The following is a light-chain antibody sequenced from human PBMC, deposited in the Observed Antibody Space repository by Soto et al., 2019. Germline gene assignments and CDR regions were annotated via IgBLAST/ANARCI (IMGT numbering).Light chain of an antibody. CDR2: DAS. V-gene: IGKV3-20*01. J-gene: IGKJ5*01. CDR3: QQHGSSPIT. Sequence: IILTQSPATLSLSPGDRATLSCRASQSISSYLSWYQQKPGQAPRPVIYDASNRATDTPDRFSGSGSGTDFTLTISRLEPEDFAVYYCQQHGSSPITFGQGTRLEIK. CDR1: QSISSY.